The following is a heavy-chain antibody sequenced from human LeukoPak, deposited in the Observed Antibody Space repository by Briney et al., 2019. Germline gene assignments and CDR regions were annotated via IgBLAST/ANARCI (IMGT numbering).Heavy chain of an antibody. D-gene: IGHD1-26*01. V-gene: IGHV4-39*02. CDR3: ARDKEGGVSI. CDR1: GGSISSSSYY. J-gene: IGHJ3*02. CDR2: IYYSGST. Sequence: LSETLSLTCTVSGGSISSSSYYWGWIRQPPGKGLEWIGSIYYSGSTYYNPSLKSRVTISVDTSKNQFSLKLSSVTAADTAVYYCARDKEGGVSIWGQGTMVTVSS.